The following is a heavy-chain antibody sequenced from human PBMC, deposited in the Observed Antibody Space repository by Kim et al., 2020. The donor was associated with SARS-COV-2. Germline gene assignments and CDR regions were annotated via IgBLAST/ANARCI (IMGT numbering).Heavy chain of an antibody. J-gene: IGHJ6*02. CDR1: GFTFSSYA. CDR3: ALVVITTYYYYGMDV. V-gene: IGHV3-30*04. D-gene: IGHD3-22*01. CDR2: ISYDGSNK. Sequence: GGSLRLSCAASGFTFSSYAMHWVRQAPGKGLEWVAVISYDGSNKYYADSVKGRFTISRDNSKNTLYLQMNSLRAEDTAVYYCALVVITTYYYYGMDVWGQGTKVTVSS.